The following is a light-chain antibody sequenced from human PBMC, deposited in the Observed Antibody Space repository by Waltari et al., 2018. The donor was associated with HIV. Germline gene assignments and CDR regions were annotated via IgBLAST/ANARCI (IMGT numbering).Light chain of an antibody. CDR1: NSNIRDKA. Sequence: QSVLTQPPSASGAPGQRVTISCYGSNSNIRDKAERRYQQFPKTAPKTLIYSNNQRPSGVPDLFSGSKSGTSASLTIGGLQSEDDADYYCATLDDSLKGPLFGGGTKVTVL. J-gene: IGLJ2*01. V-gene: IGLV1-44*01. CDR2: SNN. CDR3: ATLDDSLKGPL.